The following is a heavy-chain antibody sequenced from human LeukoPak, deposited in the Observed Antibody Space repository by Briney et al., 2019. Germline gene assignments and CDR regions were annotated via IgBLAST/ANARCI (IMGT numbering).Heavy chain of an antibody. V-gene: IGHV3-33*06. CDR1: GFTFSSYW. J-gene: IGHJ4*02. Sequence: GGSLRLSCAASGFTFSSYWMHWVRQAPGKGLEWVAVIWYDGSNKYYADSVKGRFTISRDNSKNTLYLQMNSLRAEDTAVYYCAKGVGGSGYEHSDYWGQGTLVAVSS. D-gene: IGHD5-12*01. CDR3: AKGVGGSGYEHSDY. CDR2: IWYDGSNK.